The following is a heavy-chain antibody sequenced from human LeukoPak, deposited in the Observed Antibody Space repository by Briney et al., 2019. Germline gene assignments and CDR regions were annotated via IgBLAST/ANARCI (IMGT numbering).Heavy chain of an antibody. J-gene: IGHJ4*02. Sequence: GASVKVSCKVSGYTLTELSMHWVRQAPGKGLEWMGGFDPEDGETIYAQKFQGRVTMTEDTSTDTAYMELSSLRSEDTAVYYCATAPGRDIVVVPAAILGGMNYWGQGTLVTVSS. CDR2: FDPEDGET. V-gene: IGHV1-24*01. D-gene: IGHD2-2*01. CDR3: ATAPGRDIVVVPAAILGGMNY. CDR1: GYTLTELS.